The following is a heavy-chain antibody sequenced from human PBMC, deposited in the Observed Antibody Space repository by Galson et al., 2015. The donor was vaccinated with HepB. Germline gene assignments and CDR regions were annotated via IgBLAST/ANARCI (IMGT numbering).Heavy chain of an antibody. V-gene: IGHV4-59*01. CDR2: VNYSGGT. CDR1: GASINYYY. J-gene: IGHJ5*02. Sequence: SETLSLTCTVSGASINYYYCSWIRQPPGKGLEWIGYVNYSGGTQYNPAFESRVTMSVDTSKNQFSLRLSSVTAADTGVYYCARDQGWFDPWGQGTLVTVSP. CDR3: ARDQGWFDP.